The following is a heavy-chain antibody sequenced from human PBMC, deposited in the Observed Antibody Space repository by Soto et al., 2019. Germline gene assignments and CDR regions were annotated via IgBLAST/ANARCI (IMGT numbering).Heavy chain of an antibody. V-gene: IGHV3-48*03. D-gene: IGHD3-22*01. CDR1: GFTFSSYE. CDR3: ARDDYYDSSGSRAFDI. Sequence: GGSLRLSCAASGFTFSSYEMNWVRQAPGKGLEWVSYISSSGSTIYYADSVKGRFTISRDNAKNPLYLQMNSLRAEDTAVYYCARDDYYDSSGSRAFDIWGQGTMVTVSS. J-gene: IGHJ3*02. CDR2: ISSSGSTI.